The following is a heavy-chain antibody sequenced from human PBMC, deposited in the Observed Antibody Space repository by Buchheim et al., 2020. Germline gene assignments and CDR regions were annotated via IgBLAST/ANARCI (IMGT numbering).Heavy chain of an antibody. CDR1: GFTFSSYW. D-gene: IGHD2-2*01. CDR2: INSDGSST. CDR3: AREEIVVVPAADNWFDP. J-gene: IGHJ5*02. Sequence: EVQLVESGGGLVQPGGSLRLSCAASGFTFSSYWMHWVRQAPGKGLVWVSRINSDGSSTSYADSVKGRFTISRDNAKHTLYLQMNSLRAEDTAVYYCAREEIVVVPAADNWFDPWGQGTL. V-gene: IGHV3-74*01.